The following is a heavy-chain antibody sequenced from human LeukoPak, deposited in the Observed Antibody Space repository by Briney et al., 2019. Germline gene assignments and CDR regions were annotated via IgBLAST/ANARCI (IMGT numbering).Heavy chain of an antibody. Sequence: SETLSLTCTVSGGSISSSSYYWGWIRQPPGKGLEWIGSIYYSGSTYYNPSLKSRVTISVDTSKNQFSLKLSSVTAADTAVYYCARGDANYGGNDDAFDIWGQGTMVTVSS. J-gene: IGHJ3*02. V-gene: IGHV4-39*07. CDR3: ARGDANYGGNDDAFDI. CDR1: GGSISSSSYY. CDR2: IYYSGST. D-gene: IGHD4-23*01.